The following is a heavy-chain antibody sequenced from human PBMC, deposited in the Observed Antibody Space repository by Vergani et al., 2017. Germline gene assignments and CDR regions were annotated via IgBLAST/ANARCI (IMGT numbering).Heavy chain of an antibody. D-gene: IGHD6-19*01. CDR2: ISYDGSNK. CDR1: GFTFSSYG. V-gene: IGHV3-30*03. Sequence: QVQLVESGGGVVQPGRSLRLSCAASGFTFSSYGMHWVRQAPGKGLEWVAVISYDGSNKYYADSVKGRFTISRDNSKNTLYLQMNSLRAEDTAVYYCARPETGYGSGWRGAFDIWGQGTMVTVSS. CDR3: ARPETGYGSGWRGAFDI. J-gene: IGHJ3*02.